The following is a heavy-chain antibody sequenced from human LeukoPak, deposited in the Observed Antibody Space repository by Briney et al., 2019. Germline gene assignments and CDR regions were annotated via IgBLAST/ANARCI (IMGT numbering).Heavy chain of an antibody. CDR1: GFTFSSYS. CDR3: AKDEEDIVVVPAH. CDR2: ISGSGGST. V-gene: IGHV3-23*01. J-gene: IGHJ4*02. D-gene: IGHD2-2*01. Sequence: GGSLRLSCAASGFTFSSYSMNWVRQAPGKGLEWVSAISGSGGSTYYADSVKGRFTISRDNSKNTLYLQMNSLRAEDTAVYYCAKDEEDIVVVPAHWGQGTLVTVSS.